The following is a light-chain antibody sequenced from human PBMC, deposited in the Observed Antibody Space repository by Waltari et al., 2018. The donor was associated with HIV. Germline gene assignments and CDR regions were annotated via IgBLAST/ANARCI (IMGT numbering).Light chain of an antibody. CDR3: ETWHDSLTVV. CDR2: SEN. J-gene: IGLJ2*01. CDR1: NSNIGINT. Sequence: SVLTQPPSASGTPGQRVPISCSGSNSNIGINTVTWYQQLPGTAPKLLIYSENQRPTGVPDRFSVSKSGTSDSLAISGVQAEDEDEYYCETWHDSLTVVFGGGTKLTVL. V-gene: IGLV1-44*01.